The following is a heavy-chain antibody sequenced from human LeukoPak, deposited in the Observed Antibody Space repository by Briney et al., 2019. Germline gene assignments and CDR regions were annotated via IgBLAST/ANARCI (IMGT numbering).Heavy chain of an antibody. CDR1: GFTVSSNY. D-gene: IGHD1-26*01. CDR2: IYSGGST. J-gene: IGHJ4*02. CDR3: ARSHSGRYFDF. Sequence: GGSLRLSCAASGFTVSSNYMSWVRQAPGKGLEWVSVIYSGGSTYYADSVKGRFTISRDNSKNTLYLQMNSLRAEDTAVYYCARSHSGRYFDFWGQGTLITVS. V-gene: IGHV3-66*01.